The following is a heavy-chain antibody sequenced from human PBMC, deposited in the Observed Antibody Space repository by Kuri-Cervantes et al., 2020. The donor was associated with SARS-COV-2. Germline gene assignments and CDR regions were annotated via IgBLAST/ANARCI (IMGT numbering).Heavy chain of an antibody. J-gene: IGHJ4*02. D-gene: IGHD6-13*01. CDR3: ARGFAAAGTIDY. CDR1: GGTFSSYA. CDR2: ITPIFGTA. Sequence: SVKVSCKASGGTFSSYAISWVRQAPGQGLEWMGGITPIFGTANYAQKFQGRVTITADESTSTAYMELSSLRSEDTAVYYCARGFAAAGTIDYWGQGTLVTVSS. V-gene: IGHV1-69*13.